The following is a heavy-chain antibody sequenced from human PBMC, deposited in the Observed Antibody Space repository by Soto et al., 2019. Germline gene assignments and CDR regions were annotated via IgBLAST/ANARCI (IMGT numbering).Heavy chain of an antibody. V-gene: IGHV3-11*01. CDR1: GFTFSNYY. CDR3: ARAMLWWYWAFHD. D-gene: IGHD2-15*01. Sequence: PGGSLRLSCAASGFTFSNYYISWIRQAPGKGPEWVSYISISGTTIYYVGSVKGRFTISRDNAKNSLYLQMNSLRAEDSALSYCARAMLWWYWAFHDWGQGTLVTVSS. CDR2: ISISGTTI. J-gene: IGHJ1*01.